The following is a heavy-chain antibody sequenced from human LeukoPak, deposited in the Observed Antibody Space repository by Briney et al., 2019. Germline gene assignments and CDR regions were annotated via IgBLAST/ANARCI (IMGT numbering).Heavy chain of an antibody. V-gene: IGHV3-21*01. J-gene: IGHJ4*02. CDR1: GFTFSNYG. CDR2: ISRTGSYI. CDR3: AREEGPFDF. Sequence: GGSLRLSCAASGFTFSNYGMNWVRQAPGKGLEWVSSISRTGSYIYYADSVKGRFTISRDNAKNTLYLQLNSLRVDDTAVYYCAREEGPFDFWGQGTLVTVSS.